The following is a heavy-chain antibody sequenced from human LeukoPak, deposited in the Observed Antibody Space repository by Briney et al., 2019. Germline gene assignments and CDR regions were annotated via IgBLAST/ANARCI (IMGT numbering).Heavy chain of an antibody. CDR3: TRHRPSSGGMDV. Sequence: GGSLRLSCAASGFTFSSYAMSWVRQAPGKGLEWVSAISGSGGSTYYADSVKGRFTISRDNSKNTLYLQMNSLKTEDTAVYYCTRHRPSSGGMDVWGQGTTVTVSS. V-gene: IGHV3-23*01. J-gene: IGHJ6*02. CDR1: GFTFSSYA. CDR2: ISGSGGST.